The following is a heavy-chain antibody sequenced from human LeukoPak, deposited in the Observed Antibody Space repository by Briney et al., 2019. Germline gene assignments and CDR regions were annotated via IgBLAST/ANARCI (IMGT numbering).Heavy chain of an antibody. CDR1: GSYISSSSYS. D-gene: IGHD2-2*03. J-gene: IGHJ4*02. CDR3: ARLDPRGPDDY. V-gene: IGHV4-39*01. CDR2: IYTGTT. Sequence: PSETLSLTCTVSGSYISSSSYSWGWIRQPPGKGLEWIGNIYTGTTYSNPSLKSRVTVSVDTSKNQFSLKLTSVTAADTAVYYCARLDPRGPDDYWGQGTLVTVSS.